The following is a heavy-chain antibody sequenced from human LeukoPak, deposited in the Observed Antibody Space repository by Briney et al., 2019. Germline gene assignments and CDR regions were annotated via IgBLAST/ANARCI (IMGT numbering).Heavy chain of an antibody. Sequence: GGSLRLSCAASGFTFSSYGMHWVRQAPGKGLEWVGVISYDGSDEYYTDSVKGRFTISRDNSKNTVYLQMNSLRADDTAVYYCARDFTPEWFDVHWGQGTLVTVS. CDR2: ISYDGSDE. CDR1: GFTFSSYG. D-gene: IGHD3-3*01. J-gene: IGHJ4*02. CDR3: ARDFTPEWFDVH. V-gene: IGHV3-30*19.